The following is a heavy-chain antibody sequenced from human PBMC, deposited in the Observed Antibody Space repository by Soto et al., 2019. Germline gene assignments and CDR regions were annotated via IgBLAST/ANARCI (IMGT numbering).Heavy chain of an antibody. CDR2: IYSGGST. V-gene: IGHV3-53*04. D-gene: IGHD5-12*01. J-gene: IGHJ4*02. CDR1: GFTVSSNY. Sequence: EVQLVESGGGLVQPGGSLRLSCAASGFTVSSNYMSWVRQAPGKGLEWVSVIYSGGSTYYADSVKGRFTISRHNSKNTLYLQMNSLRAEDTAVYYCARVYSGYDYYFDYWGQGTLVTVSS. CDR3: ARVYSGYDYYFDY.